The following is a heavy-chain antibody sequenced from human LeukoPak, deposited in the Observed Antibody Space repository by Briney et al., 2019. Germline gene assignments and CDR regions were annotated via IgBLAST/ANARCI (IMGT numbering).Heavy chain of an antibody. V-gene: IGHV4-39*01. CDR2: IYYSGST. J-gene: IGHJ6*02. CDR3: ARHAADSSGFSNYYGMDV. CDR1: GGSISSSGHY. D-gene: IGHD3-22*01. Sequence: PSETLSLTCIVSGGSISSSGHYWGWIRQPPGKGLEWIGSIYYSGSTYFNPSLKSRLTISVDTSKNQFSLKLSSVTAADTALYYCARHAADSSGFSNYYGMDVWGQGTTVTVSS.